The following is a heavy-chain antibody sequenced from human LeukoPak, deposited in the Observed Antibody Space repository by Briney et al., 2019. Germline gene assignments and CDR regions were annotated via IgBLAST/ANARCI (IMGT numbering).Heavy chain of an antibody. D-gene: IGHD6-13*01. J-gene: IGHJ4*02. Sequence: SETLSLTCTVSGGSISSYYWSWIRQPPGKGLEWIGYIFYSGSTNYNPSLKSRVTISVDTSKNQFSLNLNSVTAADTAVYYCARHPSAAAPLDFGYWGQGTLVTVSS. CDR1: GGSISSYY. V-gene: IGHV4-59*08. CDR3: ARHPSAAAPLDFGY. CDR2: IFYSGST.